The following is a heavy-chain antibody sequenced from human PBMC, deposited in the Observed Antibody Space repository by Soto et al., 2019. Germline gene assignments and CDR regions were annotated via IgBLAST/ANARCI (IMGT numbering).Heavy chain of an antibody. CDR3: ARDGYCSGGSCYSVPVFDY. V-gene: IGHV3-33*01. J-gene: IGHJ4*02. D-gene: IGHD2-15*01. CDR2: IWYDGSNK. Sequence: QVQLVESGGGVVQPGRSLRLSCAASGFTFSSYGMHWVRQAPGKGLAWVAVIWYDGSNKYYADSVKGRFTISRDNSKNTLYRQMNSLRAEDTAVYDCARDGYCSGGSCYSVPVFDYWGQGTLVTVSS. CDR1: GFTFSSYG.